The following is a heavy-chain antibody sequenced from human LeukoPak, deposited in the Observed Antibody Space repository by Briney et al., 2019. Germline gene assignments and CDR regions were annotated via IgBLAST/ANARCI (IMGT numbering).Heavy chain of an antibody. CDR3: VSYDYVWGSYRSYYYYYMDV. CDR2: IYYSGST. V-gene: IGHV4-39*07. Sequence: PSETLSLTCTVSGDSISSTNYYWGWIRQPPGKGLEWIGSIYYSGSTYYNPSLESRVTISVDTSKNQFSLKLSSVTAADTAVYYCVSYDYVWGSYRSYYYYYMDVWGKGTTVTVSS. D-gene: IGHD3-16*02. CDR1: GDSISSTNYY. J-gene: IGHJ6*03.